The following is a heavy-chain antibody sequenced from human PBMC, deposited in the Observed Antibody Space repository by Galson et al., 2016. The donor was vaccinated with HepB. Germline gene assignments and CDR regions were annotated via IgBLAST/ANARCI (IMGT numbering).Heavy chain of an antibody. J-gene: IGHJ1*01. Sequence: PALVKPTQTLTLTCTFSGVSLNTPGVGVGWIRQPPGKALECLALIYWDDDKRYSPPLKRRLAITKDTSKNQVVHTMTNMDPVDTGTYDCAHGIFFTVAEYFEYWGQGIQVTVSS. D-gene: IGHD2/OR15-2a*01. CDR1: GVSLNTPGVG. CDR2: IYWDDDK. CDR3: AHGIFFTVAEYFEY. V-gene: IGHV2-5*02.